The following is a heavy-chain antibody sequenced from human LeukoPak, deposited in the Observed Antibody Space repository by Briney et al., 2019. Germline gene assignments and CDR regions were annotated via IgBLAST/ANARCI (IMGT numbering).Heavy chain of an antibody. CDR3: ASGGRDGYNGDY. Sequence: SVKVSCKASGGTFSSYAISWVRQAPGQGLEWMGRIIPIFGIANYAQKFQGRVTITADKSTSTAYMELSGLRSEDTAVYYCASGGRDGYNGDYWGQGTLVTVSS. V-gene: IGHV1-69*04. J-gene: IGHJ4*02. CDR1: GGTFSSYA. D-gene: IGHD5-24*01. CDR2: IIPIFGIA.